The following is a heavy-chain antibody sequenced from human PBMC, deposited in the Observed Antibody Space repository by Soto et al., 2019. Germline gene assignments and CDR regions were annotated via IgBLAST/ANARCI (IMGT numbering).Heavy chain of an antibody. J-gene: IGHJ5*02. V-gene: IGHV3-74*01. D-gene: IGHD6-19*01. CDR2: INSDGSST. Sequence: GGSLRLSCAASGFTFSSYWMHWVRQAPGKGLVWVSRINSDGSSTSYADSVKGRFTISRDNAKNTLYLQMNSLRAEDTAVYYCAPSGWYDNWFDPWGQGTLVTVSS. CDR3: APSGWYDNWFDP. CDR1: GFTFSSYW.